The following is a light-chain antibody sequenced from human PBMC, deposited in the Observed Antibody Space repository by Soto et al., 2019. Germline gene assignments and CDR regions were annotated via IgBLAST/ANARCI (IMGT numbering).Light chain of an antibody. J-gene: IGLJ1*01. Sequence: QSALTQPHSVSGSPGQSVTIACTGTSSDVGGYNFVSWYQQHPGKAPKLVIYDVNGRPSGAPNRFSGSKSGNTASLTISGLQPEDEADYYCCSYAGANALYVFGTGTKLTVL. CDR3: CSYAGANALYV. CDR2: DVN. CDR1: SSDVGGYNF. V-gene: IGLV2-11*01.